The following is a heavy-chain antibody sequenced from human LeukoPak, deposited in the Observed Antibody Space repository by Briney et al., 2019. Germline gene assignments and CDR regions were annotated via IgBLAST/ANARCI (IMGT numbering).Heavy chain of an antibody. Sequence: ASVKVSCKASGGTFSSYAISWVRQAPGQGLEWMGGIIPIFGTANYAQKFQGRVTITTDESTSTAYMELSSLRSEDTAVYYCAKRTGVTELHFDHWGQGTLVTVSS. J-gene: IGHJ4*02. CDR2: IIPIFGTA. CDR3: AKRTGVTELHFDH. V-gene: IGHV1-69*05. D-gene: IGHD1-7*01. CDR1: GGTFSSYA.